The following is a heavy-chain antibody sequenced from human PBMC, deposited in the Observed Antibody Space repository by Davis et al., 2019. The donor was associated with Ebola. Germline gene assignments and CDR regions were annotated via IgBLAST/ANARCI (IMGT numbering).Heavy chain of an antibody. D-gene: IGHD3-10*01. J-gene: IGHJ6*02. CDR2: ISGSGGST. Sequence: GGSLRLSCAASGFTFSSYAMSWVRQAPGKGLEWVSAISGSGGSTYYADSVKGRFTISRDNSKNTLYLQMNSLRAEDTAVYYCAKGNVLLWFYGMDVWGQGTTVTVPS. CDR3: AKGNVLLWFYGMDV. V-gene: IGHV3-23*01. CDR1: GFTFSSYA.